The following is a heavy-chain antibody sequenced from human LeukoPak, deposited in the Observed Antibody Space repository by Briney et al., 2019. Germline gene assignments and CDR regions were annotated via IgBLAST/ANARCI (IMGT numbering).Heavy chain of an antibody. Sequence: GGSLRLSCAGSGFTFGGYGMHWFRQTPGKGLEWVAVIAYDGGRAFYADSVKGRFTISRDNSKNTMSVQMDDLRAEDTAVYYCTRYNNDHFDYWGQGTLITVSS. CDR3: TRYNNDHFDY. V-gene: IGHV3-33*01. D-gene: IGHD1-14*01. J-gene: IGHJ4*02. CDR1: GFTFGGYG. CDR2: IAYDGGRA.